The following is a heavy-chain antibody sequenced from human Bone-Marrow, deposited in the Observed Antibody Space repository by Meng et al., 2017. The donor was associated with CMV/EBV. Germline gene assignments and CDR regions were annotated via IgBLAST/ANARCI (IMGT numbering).Heavy chain of an antibody. V-gene: IGHV3-21*01. CDR3: ARGLMLYPVHYYDMDV. J-gene: IGHJ6*01. CDR2: ISSSSDYI. D-gene: IGHD2-8*01. CDR1: GFTFSTYT. Sequence: GESLKISCAASGFTFSTYTLNWVRQAPGKGLEWVSSISSSSDYIYYADSLKGRFTISRDNAKDSLYMHMNSLRAEDTAVYYCARGLMLYPVHYYDMDVWGQGTTVTVSS.